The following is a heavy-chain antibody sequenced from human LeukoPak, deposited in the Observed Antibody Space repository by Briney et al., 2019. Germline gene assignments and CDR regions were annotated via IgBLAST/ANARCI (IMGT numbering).Heavy chain of an antibody. J-gene: IGHJ6*03. CDR2: IKKDGSEK. CDR3: ARVSSFPYYYYMDV. D-gene: IGHD3-3*02. Sequence: PGGSLRLSCAASGFTFSSYWMSWVRQAPGKGLEWVANIKKDGSEKYYVDSVKGRFTISRDTSRNTLYLQMNSLRAEDTALYYCARVSSFPYYYYMDVWGKGTSVTISS. V-gene: IGHV3-7*03. CDR1: GFTFSSYW.